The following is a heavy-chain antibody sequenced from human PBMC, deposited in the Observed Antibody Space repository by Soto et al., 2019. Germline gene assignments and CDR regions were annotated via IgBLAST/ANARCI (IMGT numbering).Heavy chain of an antibody. CDR1: GGTFSSYA. J-gene: IGHJ5*02. CDR2: IIPIFGTA. CDR3: ARRFLAAADNWFDP. Sequence: ASVKVSCKASGGTFSSYAISWVRQAPGQGLEWMGGIIPIFGTANYAQKFQGRVTITADKSTSTAYMELSSLRSEDTAVYYCARRFLAAADNWFDPWGQGTLVTVSS. D-gene: IGHD2-15*01. V-gene: IGHV1-69*06.